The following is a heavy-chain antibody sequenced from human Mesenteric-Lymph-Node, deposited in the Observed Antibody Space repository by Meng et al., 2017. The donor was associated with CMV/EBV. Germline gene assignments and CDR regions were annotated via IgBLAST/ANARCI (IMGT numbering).Heavy chain of an antibody. Sequence: GGSLRLSCAASGFTFEDYAMHWVRQVPGKGPEWVSVISWNSYTSGYADSVKGRLTTSRDNSKNTLYLQMNSLRAEDTAIYYCARSPHWGRGAHFDYWGQGTLVTVSS. J-gene: IGHJ4*02. CDR1: GFTFEDYA. V-gene: IGHV3-9*01. CDR3: ARSPHWGRGAHFDY. D-gene: IGHD7-27*01. CDR2: ISWNSYTS.